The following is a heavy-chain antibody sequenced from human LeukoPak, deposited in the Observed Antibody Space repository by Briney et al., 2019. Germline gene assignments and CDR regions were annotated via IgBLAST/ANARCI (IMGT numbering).Heavy chain of an antibody. Sequence: SETLSLTCTVSGGPISTYQWSWIRQPPGKGLEWIGYIYYTGSTNYNPSLRSRVTISLDTSKNQFSLRVNSVTAADTAVYYCARRTTVTPNWFDPWGQGTMVTVSS. CDR3: ARRTTVTPNWFDP. CDR1: GGPISTYQ. CDR2: IYYTGST. J-gene: IGHJ5*02. V-gene: IGHV4-59*08. D-gene: IGHD4-17*01.